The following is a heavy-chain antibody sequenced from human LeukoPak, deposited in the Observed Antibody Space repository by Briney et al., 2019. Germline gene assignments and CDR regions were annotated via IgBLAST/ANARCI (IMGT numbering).Heavy chain of an antibody. V-gene: IGHV4-4*07. CDR1: GGSINNYY. CDR3: ARGRYCSADICSGGDAFDI. Sequence: SETLSLTCTVSGGSINNYYWRWIREPAGEGVEWMGRIYTGGSTNYNPSLKSRVTISVDTSKNQFSLKLSSVTAADTAVYYCARGRYCSADICSGGDAFDIWGQGTIVSVPS. D-gene: IGHD2-15*01. CDR2: IYTGGST. J-gene: IGHJ3*02.